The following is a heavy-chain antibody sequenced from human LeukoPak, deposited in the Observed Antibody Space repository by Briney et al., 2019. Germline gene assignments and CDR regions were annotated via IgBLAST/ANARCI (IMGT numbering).Heavy chain of an antibody. J-gene: IGHJ1*01. Sequence: PSQTLSLTCTVSGGSINSGSYYWTWIRQPAGKGLEWIGRIYTSGSTYYNPSLKSRVTISVDTSKNQFSLKLRSVTAADTAVYYCAVGYCSSTSCYREYFQHWGQGTLVTVSS. CDR3: AVGYCSSTSCYREYFQH. CDR1: GGSINSGSYY. CDR2: IYTSGST. V-gene: IGHV4-61*02. D-gene: IGHD2-2*02.